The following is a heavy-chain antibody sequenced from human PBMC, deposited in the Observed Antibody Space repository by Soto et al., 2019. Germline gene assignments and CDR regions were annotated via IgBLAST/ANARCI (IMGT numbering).Heavy chain of an antibody. CDR2: ISWNSGSR. CDR3: ANSKGDLEILTTTVTTFWGQFHM. J-gene: IGHJ3*02. D-gene: IGHD4-17*01. Sequence: EVQLVESGGGLVQPGRSLRLSCAASGFTFDDYAMHWVRQVPGKGPEWVSGISWNSGSRGYAESVRGRFTISRDNAKNSLYLKLYSLRDEDTALYYCANSKGDLEILTTTVTTFWGQFHMWGQGTMVTVSS. V-gene: IGHV3-9*01. CDR1: GFTFDDYA.